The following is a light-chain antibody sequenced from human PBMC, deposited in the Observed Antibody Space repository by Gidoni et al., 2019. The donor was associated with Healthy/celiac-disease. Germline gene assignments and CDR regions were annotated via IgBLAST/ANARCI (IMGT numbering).Light chain of an antibody. Sequence: QSALTQPASVSGSPGQSITISCTGTSSDVGSYNLVSWYQQHPGKAPKLMSYEGSKRPSGVSNRFSGSKSGNTASLTICGLQAEDDADYYCCSYAGSSTYVFGTGTKVTVL. CDR2: EGS. J-gene: IGLJ1*01. CDR1: SSDVGSYNL. V-gene: IGLV2-23*01. CDR3: CSYAGSSTYV.